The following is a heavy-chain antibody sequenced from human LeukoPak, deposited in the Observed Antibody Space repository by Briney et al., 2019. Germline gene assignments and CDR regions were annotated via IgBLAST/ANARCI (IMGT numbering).Heavy chain of an antibody. CDR1: AGSISNYY. J-gene: IGHJ4*02. Sequence: SETLSLTCTVSAGSISNYYWSWIRQPPGKGLEWIGYIYYSGSTNYNPSLKSRVTISVDTSKNQFSLKLSSVTAADTAVYYCASHTQWYDSGGYQHYWGQGTLVTVSS. D-gene: IGHD3-22*01. CDR2: IYYSGST. V-gene: IGHV4-59*08. CDR3: ASHTQWYDSGGYQHY.